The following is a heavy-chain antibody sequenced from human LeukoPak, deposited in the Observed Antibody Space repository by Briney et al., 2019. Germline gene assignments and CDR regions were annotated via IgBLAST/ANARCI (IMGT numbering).Heavy chain of an antibody. CDR3: AKSHNHAFDY. Sequence: SLRLSCAASGFTFDDYAMHWVRQAPGKGLEWVSGISWNSGSIGYADSVKGRFTISRDNAKNSLYLQMNSLRAEDTALYYCAKSHNHAFDYWGQGTLVTVSS. D-gene: IGHD1-14*01. V-gene: IGHV3-9*01. CDR2: ISWNSGSI. CDR1: GFTFDDYA. J-gene: IGHJ4*02.